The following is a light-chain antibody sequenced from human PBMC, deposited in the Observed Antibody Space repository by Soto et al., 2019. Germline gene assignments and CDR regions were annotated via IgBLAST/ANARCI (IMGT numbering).Light chain of an antibody. CDR3: SSYAASDNFVI. CDR1: DSDVGGYNF. J-gene: IGLJ2*01. V-gene: IGLV2-8*01. CDR2: EVY. Sequence: QSVLTQPPSASGSPGQSVTISCTGTDSDVGGYNFVSWYQQHPGRAPKLMIYEVYQRPSGVPDRFSGSKSGNTASLTVSGLQAEHEANYYCSSYAASDNFVIFGGGTKLTVL.